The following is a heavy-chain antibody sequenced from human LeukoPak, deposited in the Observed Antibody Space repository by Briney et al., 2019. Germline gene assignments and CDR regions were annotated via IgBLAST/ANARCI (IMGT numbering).Heavy chain of an antibody. J-gene: IGHJ4*02. D-gene: IGHD6-13*01. V-gene: IGHV3-23*01. CDR2: ISGDGRST. Sequence: PGESLRLSCAASGFTFSSYAMNWVRQAPGKGLEWVSAISGDGRSTYYVDSVKGRFTISRDNSQNTQSLQLNSLRAEDTAVYYCAKGGGSSWDPLDYWGQGTLVTVSS. CDR3: AKGGGSSWDPLDY. CDR1: GFTFSSYA.